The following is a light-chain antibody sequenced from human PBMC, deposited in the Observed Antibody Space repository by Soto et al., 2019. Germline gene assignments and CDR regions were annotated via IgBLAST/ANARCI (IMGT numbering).Light chain of an antibody. J-gene: IGKJ4*01. V-gene: IGKV1-5*01. CDR3: QQYKTFFLT. CDR1: QSISSW. CDR2: DAS. Sequence: DLPMTQSPSTLSASVGDRVTITCRASQSISSWLAWYQQKPGKAPKLLIYDASSLESGVPSRFSGSGSGTEFTLTISSLQPDDFASYHCQQYKTFFLTFGGGTKVEIK.